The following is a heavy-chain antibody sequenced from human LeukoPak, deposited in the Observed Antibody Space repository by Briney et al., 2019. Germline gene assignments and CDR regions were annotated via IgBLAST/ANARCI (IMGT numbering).Heavy chain of an antibody. CDR1: GFTFSSYS. V-gene: IGHV3-21*01. CDR2: ITSSSSYI. CDR3: ARAGIRFLRYYGMGV. D-gene: IGHD3-3*01. J-gene: IGHJ6*02. Sequence: PGGSLRLSCAASGFTFSSYSMNWVRQAPGKGLEWVSSITSSSSYIYYADSVKGRFTISRDNAKNSLYLQMNSLRAEDTAVYYCARAGIRFLRYYGMGVWGQGTTVTVSS.